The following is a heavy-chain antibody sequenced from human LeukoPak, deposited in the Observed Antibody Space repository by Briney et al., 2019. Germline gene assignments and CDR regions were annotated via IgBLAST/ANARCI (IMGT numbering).Heavy chain of an antibody. D-gene: IGHD2-2*01. CDR3: ARDLVVPAAMGGLDY. V-gene: IGHV3-7*03. CDR1: GFTFSSYW. J-gene: IGHJ4*02. CDR2: IKQDGSEK. Sequence: GGSLRLSCAASGFTFSSYWMSWVRQAPGKGLEWVANIKQDGSEKYYVDSVKGRFTISRDNAKNSLYLQMNSLRAEDTAVYYCARDLVVPAAMGGLDYWGQGTLVTVSS.